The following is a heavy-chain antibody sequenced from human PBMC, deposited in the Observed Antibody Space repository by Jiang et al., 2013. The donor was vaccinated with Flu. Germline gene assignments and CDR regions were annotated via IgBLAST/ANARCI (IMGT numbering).Heavy chain of an antibody. Sequence: GAEVKKPGASVKVSCKASGYTFTSYGISWVRQAPGQGLEWMGWISAYNGNTNYAQKFQGRVTMTTDTSTSTAYMELRSLRSDDTAVYYCASTPADSSGYLYGYWGQGTLVTVSS. CDR1: GYTFTSYG. J-gene: IGHJ4*02. CDR3: ASTPADSSGYLYGY. CDR2: ISAYNGNT. D-gene: IGHD3-22*01. V-gene: IGHV1-18*01.